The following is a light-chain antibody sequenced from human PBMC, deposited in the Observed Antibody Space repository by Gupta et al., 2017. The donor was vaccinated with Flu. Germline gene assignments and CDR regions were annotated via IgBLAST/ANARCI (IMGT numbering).Light chain of an antibody. CDR2: AAS. Sequence: PSSLSASVGDRVTITCRASQRVSNFLNWYQQKPGKAPKLLIYAASTVQGGVPSRFSGSGSGTDFTLTINRLQPEDFATYYCQQGDSTPQTFGRETTVEIK. CDR3: QQGDSTPQT. CDR1: QRVSNF. V-gene: IGKV1-39*01. J-gene: IGKJ4*02.